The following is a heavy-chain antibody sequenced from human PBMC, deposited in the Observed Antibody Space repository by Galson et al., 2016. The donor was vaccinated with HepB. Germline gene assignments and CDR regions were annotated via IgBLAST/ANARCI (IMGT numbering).Heavy chain of an antibody. CDR3: AREGYAPGAIDL. CDR1: GDSIARSGYS. D-gene: IGHD5-12*01. V-gene: IGHV4-31*03. CDR2: IYHIGST. J-gene: IGHJ3*01. Sequence: TLSPTCTVSGDSIARSGYSWSWTRQLPGKGLEYIGYIYHIGSTPYNPSPKSRLTISLDPPKNQFSLKLTPVTAADTAVYYCAREGYAPGAIDLWGQGTLVTVSS.